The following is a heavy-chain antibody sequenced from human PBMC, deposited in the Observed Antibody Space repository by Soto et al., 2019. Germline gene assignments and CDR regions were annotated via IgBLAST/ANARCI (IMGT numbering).Heavy chain of an antibody. CDR1: GYTFTNYY. CDR2: INPSDDST. D-gene: IGHD6-13*01. V-gene: IGHV1-46*01. J-gene: IGHJ5*02. CDR3: AKGPWQPPHCFDP. Sequence: ASVKVSCKASGYTFTNYYMHWVRQAPGQGLEWMGIINPSDDSTTYAQKFQGRVTMSKNTLHLQMNSLRAEDTAVYYCAKGPWQPPHCFDPWGLGTLVTVSS.